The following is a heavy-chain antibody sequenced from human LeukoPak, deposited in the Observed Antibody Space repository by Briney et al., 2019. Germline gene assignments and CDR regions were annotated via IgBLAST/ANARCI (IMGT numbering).Heavy chain of an antibody. D-gene: IGHD3-3*01. J-gene: IGHJ4*02. CDR2: INHSGST. V-gene: IGHV4-39*07. CDR1: GVSISSSNSY. Sequence: SETLSLTCTVSGVSISSSNSYWGWIRQPPGKGLEWIGEINHSGSTNYNPSLKSRVTISVDTSKNQFSLKLSSVTAADTAVYYCARMGGLTIFGVVGGIDYWGQGTLVTVSS. CDR3: ARMGGLTIFGVVGGIDY.